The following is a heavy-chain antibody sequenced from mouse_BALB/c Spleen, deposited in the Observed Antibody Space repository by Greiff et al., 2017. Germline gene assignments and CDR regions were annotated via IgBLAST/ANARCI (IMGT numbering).Heavy chain of an antibody. CDR3: ARGYGSSSRYFDV. D-gene: IGHD1-1*01. CDR1: GFSLTSYG. CDR2: IWAGGST. Sequence: VKLMESGPGLVAPSQSLSITCTVSGFSLTSYGVHWVRQPPGKGLEWLGVIWAGGSTNYNSALMSRLSISKDNSKSQVFLKMNSLQTDDTAMYYCARGYGSSSRYFDVWGAGTTVTVSS. J-gene: IGHJ1*01. V-gene: IGHV2-9*02.